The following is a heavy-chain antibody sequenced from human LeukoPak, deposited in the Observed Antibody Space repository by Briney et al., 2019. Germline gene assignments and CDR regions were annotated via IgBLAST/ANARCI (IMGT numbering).Heavy chain of an antibody. CDR3: ARSHDYGDYEFQH. D-gene: IGHD4-17*01. J-gene: IGHJ1*01. CDR1: GYTFTSYG. CDR2: ISTYNGNT. V-gene: IGHV1-18*01. Sequence: ASVKVSCKASGYTFTSYGISWVRQAPGQGLEWMGWISTYNGNTNYAQKLQGRVTMTTDTSTSTAYMEPRSLRSDDTAVYYCARSHDYGDYEFQHWGQGTLVTVSS.